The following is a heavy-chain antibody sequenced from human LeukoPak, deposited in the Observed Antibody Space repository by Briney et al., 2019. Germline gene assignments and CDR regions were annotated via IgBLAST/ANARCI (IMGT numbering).Heavy chain of an antibody. Sequence: GGSLRLSCAASGFTFSSYSMNWVRQAPGKGLEWVSSISSSSYIYYADSVKGRFTISRDNAKNSLYLQMDSLRAEDTAVYYCAKLGDDIVVVPAALFDYWGQGTLVTVSS. CDR1: GFTFSSYS. V-gene: IGHV3-21*04. CDR2: ISSSSYI. D-gene: IGHD2-2*01. CDR3: AKLGDDIVVVPAALFDY. J-gene: IGHJ4*02.